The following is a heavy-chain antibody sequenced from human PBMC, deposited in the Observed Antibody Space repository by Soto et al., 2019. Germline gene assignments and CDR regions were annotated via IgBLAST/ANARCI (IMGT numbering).Heavy chain of an antibody. CDR1: GFTFSSYA. J-gene: IGHJ6*02. D-gene: IGHD1-26*01. Sequence: GSLRLSCSASGFTFSSYAMHWVRQAPGKGLEWVAVISYDGSNKYYADSVKGRFTISRDNSKNTLYLQMNSLRAEDTAVYYCARDTTSLGMDVWGQGTKVTVYS. CDR3: ARDTTSLGMDV. CDR2: ISYDGSNK. V-gene: IGHV3-30-3*01.